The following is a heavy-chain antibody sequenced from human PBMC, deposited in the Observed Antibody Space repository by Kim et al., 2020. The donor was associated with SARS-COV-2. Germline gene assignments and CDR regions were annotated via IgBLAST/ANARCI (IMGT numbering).Heavy chain of an antibody. J-gene: IGHJ4*02. V-gene: IGHV3-30*18. CDR1: GFTFSSYG. Sequence: GGSLRLSCAASGFTFSSYGMHWVRQAPGKGLDWVAVISYDGSNKYYADSVKGRFTISRDNSKNTLYLQMNSLRAEDTAVYYCAKDGPRIVGATGILVPDPERGYFDYWGQGTLVTVSS. CDR3: AKDGPRIVGATGILVPDPERGYFDY. D-gene: IGHD1-26*01. CDR2: ISYDGSNK.